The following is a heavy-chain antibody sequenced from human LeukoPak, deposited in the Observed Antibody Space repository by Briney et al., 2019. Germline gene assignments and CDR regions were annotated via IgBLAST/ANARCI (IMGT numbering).Heavy chain of an antibody. CDR2: ISHIGRTI. CDR3: ARHVVAVGFDY. Sequence: GGSLRLSCAASGFTFSDYYMSWIRQAPGKGLEWVSSISHIGRTIYYADSVKGRFTVSRDNAKNSLYLQMNSLRAEDTAVYYCARHVVAVGFDYWGQGTLVTVSS. J-gene: IGHJ4*02. V-gene: IGHV3-11*01. CDR1: GFTFSDYY. D-gene: IGHD3-22*01.